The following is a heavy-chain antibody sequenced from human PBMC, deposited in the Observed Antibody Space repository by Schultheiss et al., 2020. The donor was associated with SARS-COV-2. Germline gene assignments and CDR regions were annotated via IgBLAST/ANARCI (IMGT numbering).Heavy chain of an antibody. D-gene: IGHD2-15*01. CDR3: ASGRGYCSGGSCYLPTHYYYYGMDV. CDR1: GGSFSGYY. Sequence: SETLSLTCAVYGGSFSGYYWSWIRQPPGKGLEWDGEINHSGSTNYNPSLKSRVTISVDTSKNQFSLKLSSVTAADTAVYYCASGRGYCSGGSCYLPTHYYYYGMDVWGQGTTVTVSS. J-gene: IGHJ6*02. V-gene: IGHV4-34*01. CDR2: INHSGST.